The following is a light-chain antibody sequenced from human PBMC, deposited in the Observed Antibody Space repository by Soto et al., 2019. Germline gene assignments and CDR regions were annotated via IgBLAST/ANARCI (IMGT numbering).Light chain of an antibody. J-gene: IGKJ1*01. CDR1: QNVDNW. CDR3: QLYNSNSRT. Sequence: DIQMTQSPSTLSASVGDRVTITCRASQNVDNWVAWYQQKPGKAPKFLIYDASKLESGVPSRFSGRGSGTEFTLTISSLQPDDFATYYCQLYNSNSRTFGQGTRVEF. CDR2: DAS. V-gene: IGKV1-5*01.